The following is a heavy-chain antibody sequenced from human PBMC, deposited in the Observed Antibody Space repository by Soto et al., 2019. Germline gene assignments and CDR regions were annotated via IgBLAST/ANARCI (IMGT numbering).Heavy chain of an antibody. CDR3: ARVPYDILTGRYYYYMDV. J-gene: IGHJ6*03. D-gene: IGHD3-9*01. CDR2: TRNKANSYTT. CDR1: GFTFSDHY. Sequence: EVQLVESGGGLVQPGGSLRLSCAASGFTFSDHYMDWVRQAPGKGLEWVGRTRNKANSYTTEYAAYVQGRFTISRDDSKNSLYLQMNSLKTEDTAVYYCARVPYDILTGRYYYYMDVWGKGTTVTVSS. V-gene: IGHV3-72*01.